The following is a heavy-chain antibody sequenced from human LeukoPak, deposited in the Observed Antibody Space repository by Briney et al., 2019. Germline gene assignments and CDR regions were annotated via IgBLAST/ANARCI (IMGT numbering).Heavy chain of an antibody. V-gene: IGHV3-7*01. D-gene: IGHD4/OR15-4a*01. CDR1: GFPFSGYG. CDR2: IKQDGSEK. Sequence: GGSLRLSCAASGFPFSGYGMHWVRQAPGKGLEWVANIKQDGSEKYYVDSVKGRFTISRDNAKNSLYLQMNSLRAEDTAVYYCARVLKGVFDYWGQGTLVTVSS. J-gene: IGHJ4*02. CDR3: ARVLKGVFDY.